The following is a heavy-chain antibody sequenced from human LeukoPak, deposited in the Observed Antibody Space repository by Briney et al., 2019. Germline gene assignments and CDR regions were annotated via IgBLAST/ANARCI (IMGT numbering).Heavy chain of an antibody. D-gene: IGHD6-19*01. Sequence: PSETLSLTCTVSGGSISRYYWSWIRQPAGKGLEWIGRIYVSGITNHNPSLKSRVTMSVDTSKSQFSLRLSSVTAADTAVYYCAREDGSSGSYYFDYWGQGTLVTVSS. CDR1: GGSISRYY. J-gene: IGHJ4*02. CDR2: IYVSGIT. CDR3: AREDGSSGSYYFDY. V-gene: IGHV4-4*07.